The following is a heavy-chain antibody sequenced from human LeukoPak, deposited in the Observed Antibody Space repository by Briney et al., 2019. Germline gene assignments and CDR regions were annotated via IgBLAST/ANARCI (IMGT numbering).Heavy chain of an antibody. CDR1: GFTFSSYE. CDR3: ARDRPSFDY. Sequence: GGSLRLSCAASGFTFSSYEMNWVRQAPGKGLEWVSYISSSGSTIYYADSVKGRFTISRDNAKNSLHLQMNSLRAEDTAVYYRARDRPSFDYWGQGTLVTVSS. V-gene: IGHV3-48*03. J-gene: IGHJ4*02. CDR2: ISSSGSTI.